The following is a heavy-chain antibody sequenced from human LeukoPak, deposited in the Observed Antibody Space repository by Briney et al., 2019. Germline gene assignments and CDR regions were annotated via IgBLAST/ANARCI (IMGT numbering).Heavy chain of an antibody. CDR2: IYHSGSS. CDR3: ARDNPWNWFDP. CDR1: GGSISSGGYY. J-gene: IGHJ5*02. Sequence: PSQTLSLTCTVSGGSISSGGYYWSWLRQPPGKGLEWIGYIYHSGSSSYSPSLKSRVTISVDRSRNQFSLKLTSVTAADTAVYFCARDNPWNWFDPWGQGTLVTVSS. V-gene: IGHV4-30-2*01.